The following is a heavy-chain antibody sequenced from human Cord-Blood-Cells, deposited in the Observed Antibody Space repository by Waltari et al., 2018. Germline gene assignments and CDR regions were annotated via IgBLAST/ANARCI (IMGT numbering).Heavy chain of an antibody. D-gene: IGHD3-22*01. CDR2: FDPEDGET. V-gene: IGHV1-24*01. CDR3: ATRGGYYYDSSGSPGAFDI. Sequence: APGKGLEWMGGFDPEDGETIYAQKFQGRVTMTEDTSTDTAYMELSSLRSEDTAVYYCATRGGYYYDSSGSPGAFDIWGQGTMVTVSS. J-gene: IGHJ3*02.